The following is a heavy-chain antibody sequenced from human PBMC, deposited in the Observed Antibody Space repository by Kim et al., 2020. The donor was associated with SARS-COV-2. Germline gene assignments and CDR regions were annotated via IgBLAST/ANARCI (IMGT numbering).Heavy chain of an antibody. Sequence: GGSLRLSCAASGFTFSNAWMSWVRQAPGKGLEWVGRIKSKTDGGTTDYAAPVKGRFTISRDDSKNTLYLQMNSLKTEDTAVYYCTTDCYSSGWYYYYYGMDVWGQGTTVTVSS. CDR2: IKSKTDGGTT. CDR1: GFTFSNAW. CDR3: TTDCYSSGWYYYYYGMDV. V-gene: IGHV3-15*01. J-gene: IGHJ6*02. D-gene: IGHD6-19*01.